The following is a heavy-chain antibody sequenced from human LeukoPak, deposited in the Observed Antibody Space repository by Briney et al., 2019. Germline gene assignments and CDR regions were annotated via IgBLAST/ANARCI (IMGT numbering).Heavy chain of an antibody. J-gene: IGHJ4*02. D-gene: IGHD5-18*01. CDR2: ISSSSSTI. CDR1: GFTFSSYS. V-gene: IGHV3-48*04. CDR3: AREGGYSYGPDY. Sequence: GGSLRLSCAASGFTFSSYSMNWVRQAPGKGLEWVSCISSSSSTIYYADSVKGRFTISRDNAKNSLYLQMNSLRAEDTAVYYCAREGGYSYGPDYWGQGTLVTVSS.